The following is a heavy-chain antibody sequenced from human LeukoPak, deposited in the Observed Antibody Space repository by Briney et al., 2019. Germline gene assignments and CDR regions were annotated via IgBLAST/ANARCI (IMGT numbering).Heavy chain of an antibody. V-gene: IGHV1-69*13. CDR3: ARAPLPIFGVVINYYYYYMDV. CDR1: GGTFSSYA. CDR2: IIPIFGTA. Sequence: ASVKVSCKASGGTFSSYAISWVRQAPGQGLEWMGGIIPIFGTANYAQKFQGRVTITADESTSTAYMELSSLRSEDTAVYYCARAPLPIFGVVINYYYYYMDVWGKGTTVTVSS. J-gene: IGHJ6*03. D-gene: IGHD3-3*01.